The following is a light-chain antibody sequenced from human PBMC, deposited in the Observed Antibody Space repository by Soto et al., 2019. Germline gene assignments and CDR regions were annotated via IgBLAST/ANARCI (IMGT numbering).Light chain of an antibody. J-gene: IGLJ1*01. Sequence: QSALTQPRSVSGSPGQSVTISCTGTSSDVGGYNYVSWYQQRPGKAPKLMIYDVSKRPSGVPDRFSGSKSGSTASLTISGLQAEDEADYYCCSYAGSYTYVFGHGTKLTVL. CDR3: CSYAGSYTYV. CDR2: DVS. V-gene: IGLV2-11*01. CDR1: SSDVGGYNY.